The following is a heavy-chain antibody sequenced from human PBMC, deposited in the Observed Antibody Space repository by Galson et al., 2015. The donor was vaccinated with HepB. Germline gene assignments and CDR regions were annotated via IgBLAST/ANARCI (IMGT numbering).Heavy chain of an antibody. CDR2: IYPNSGGT. J-gene: IGHJ4*02. V-gene: IGHV1-2*06. Sequence: SVKVSCKASGYTFTGYYMHWVRQAPGQGLEWMGRIYPNSGGTSYAQKFQGRVTMTRDTSISTAYMELSRLRSDDTAVYYCARIDSGYGTYYFDYWGQGTLVTVSS. CDR3: ARIDSGYGTYYFDY. D-gene: IGHD5-12*01. CDR1: GYTFTGYY.